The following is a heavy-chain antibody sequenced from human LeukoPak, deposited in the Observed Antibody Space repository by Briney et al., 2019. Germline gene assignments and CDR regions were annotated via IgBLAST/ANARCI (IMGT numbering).Heavy chain of an antibody. Sequence: GGSLRLSCAASGFTFKTYAMRWVRQAPGKGLDWVATIGGSGFDTYYADSVKGRITTSSDNSKNTLHLQMNSLRNEDTAVYYCVKGGNIRWYQFDYWGLGTLVTVPS. J-gene: IGHJ4*02. D-gene: IGHD2-2*01. CDR2: IGGSGFDT. CDR3: VKGGNIRWYQFDY. V-gene: IGHV3-23*01. CDR1: GFTFKTYA.